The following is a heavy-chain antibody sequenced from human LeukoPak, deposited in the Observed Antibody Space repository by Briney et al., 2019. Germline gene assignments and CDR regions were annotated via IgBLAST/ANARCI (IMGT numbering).Heavy chain of an antibody. D-gene: IGHD3-22*01. CDR1: GFTFNNYE. J-gene: IGHJ4*02. Sequence: GGSLRLSCAASGFTFNNYEMNWVRQAPGKGLEWISYISSSGSTTYYADSVKGRSTISRDNVKNSLYLQMASLRAEDTAVYYCARDAYFDKLDYWGQGTLVTVSS. CDR2: ISSSGSTT. CDR3: ARDAYFDKLDY. V-gene: IGHV3-48*03.